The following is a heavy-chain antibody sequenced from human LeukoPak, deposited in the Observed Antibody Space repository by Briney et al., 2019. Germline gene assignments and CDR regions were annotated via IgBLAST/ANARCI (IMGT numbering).Heavy chain of an antibody. V-gene: IGHV3-30*05. J-gene: IGHJ6*03. CDR2: ISYDGSNK. CDR1: GFTFSSYG. CDR3: ARALGARGGHYYYYMDV. D-gene: IGHD3-10*01. Sequence: GGSLRLSCAASGFTFSSYGMHWVRQAPGKGLEWVAVISYDGSNKYYADSVKGRFTISRDNSKNTLCLQMNSLRSEDTAVYYCARALGARGGHYYYYMDVWGKGTTVTVSS.